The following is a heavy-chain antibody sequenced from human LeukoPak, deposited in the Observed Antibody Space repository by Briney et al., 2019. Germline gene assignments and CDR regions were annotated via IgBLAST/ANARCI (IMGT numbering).Heavy chain of an antibody. CDR1: GGSISSYY. CDR3: ARTTVTTIGYYFDY. V-gene: IGHV4-59*08. CDR2: IYYSGRP. D-gene: IGHD4-17*01. Sequence: SETLSLTCSVSGGSISSYYWSWIRQPPGKGLEWIGYIYYSGRPNYNPSLKSRVTISVDTSKNQFSLKLSSVTAADTAVYYCARTTVTTIGYYFDYWGQGALVTVSS. J-gene: IGHJ4*02.